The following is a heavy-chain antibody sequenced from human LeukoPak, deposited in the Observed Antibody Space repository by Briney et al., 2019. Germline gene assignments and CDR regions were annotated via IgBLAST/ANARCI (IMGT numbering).Heavy chain of an antibody. J-gene: IGHJ4*02. CDR1: GFTFSSYG. D-gene: IGHD7-27*01. CDR2: IWYDGSNK. CDR3: ARASDSVLGYFDY. V-gene: IGHV3-33*08. Sequence: GGSLRLSCAASGFTFSSYGMHWVRQAPGKGLEWVAVIWYDGSNKYYADSVKGRFTISRDNSKNTLYLQMNRLRAEDTAVYYCARASDSVLGYFDYWGQGTLVTVSS.